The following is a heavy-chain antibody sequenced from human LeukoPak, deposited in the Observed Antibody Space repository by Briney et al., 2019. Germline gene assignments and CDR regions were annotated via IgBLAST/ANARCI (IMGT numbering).Heavy chain of an antibody. CDR2: INHSGSP. V-gene: IGHV4-34*01. Sequence: SETLSLTCAVYGGFFRGYYWSWIRQPPGKGLEWIGEINHSGSPNYNPSLKSPVNISVDTSKDQFWFELSSVTAADTAVYYCARFGCDCDIDYWDQGTLVTVT. CDR1: GGFFRGYY. CDR3: ARFGCDCDIDY. D-gene: IGHD2-21*01. J-gene: IGHJ4*02.